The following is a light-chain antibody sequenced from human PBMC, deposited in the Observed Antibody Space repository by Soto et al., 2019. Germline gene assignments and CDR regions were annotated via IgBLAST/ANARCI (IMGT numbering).Light chain of an antibody. CDR2: DVS. V-gene: IGLV2-14*01. CDR1: SSDVVGDNY. Sequence: QSALTQPASVSGSPGQSITISCTGTSSDVVGDNYVSWYQQHPGKAPKLMIYDVSNRPSGVSNRFSGSKSGNTASLTISGHQAEDEADYYCSSYTSSSTAVFGGGTQLTVL. J-gene: IGLJ7*01. CDR3: SSYTSSSTAV.